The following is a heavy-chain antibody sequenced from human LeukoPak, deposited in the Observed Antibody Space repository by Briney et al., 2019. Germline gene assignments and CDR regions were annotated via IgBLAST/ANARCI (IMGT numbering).Heavy chain of an antibody. CDR3: AKMEGAMDV. V-gene: IGHV3-15*01. Sequence: PGGSLRLSCAASGFTFSDYYMSWVRQAPGKGLEWVGRIKSKTDGGTTDYAAPVKGRFTISRDDSKNMLYLQMNSLKIEDTAMYYCAKMEGAMDVWGLGTTVTVSS. D-gene: IGHD5-24*01. J-gene: IGHJ6*02. CDR2: IKSKTDGGTT. CDR1: GFTFSDYY.